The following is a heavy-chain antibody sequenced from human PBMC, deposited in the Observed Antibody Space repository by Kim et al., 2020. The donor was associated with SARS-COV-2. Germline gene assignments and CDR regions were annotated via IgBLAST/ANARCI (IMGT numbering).Heavy chain of an antibody. CDR1: GFTFSSYA. J-gene: IGHJ4*01. Sequence: GGSLRLSCAASGFTFSSYAMHWVRQAPGKGLEWVAVISYDGSNKYYADSVKGRFTISRDNSKNTLYLQMNSLRAEDTAVYYCVRDGRQQLVSFYFDYWG. V-gene: IGHV3-30-3*01. D-gene: IGHD6-13*01. CDR2: ISYDGSNK. CDR3: VRDGRQQLVSFYFDY.